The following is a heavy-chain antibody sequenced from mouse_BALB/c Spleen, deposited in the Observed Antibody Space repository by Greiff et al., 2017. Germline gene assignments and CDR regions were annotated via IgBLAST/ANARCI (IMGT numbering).Heavy chain of an antibody. V-gene: IGHV14-3*02. CDR2: IDPANGNT. J-gene: IGHJ4*01. Sequence: VQLQQSGAELVKPGASVKLSCTASGFNIKDTYMHWVKQRPEQGLEWIGRIDPANGNTKYDPKFQGKATITAVTSSNTAYLQLSSLTSEDTAVYYCARLITTDYAMDYWGQGTSVTVSS. CDR1: GFNIKDTY. CDR3: ARLITTDYAMDY. D-gene: IGHD2-4*01.